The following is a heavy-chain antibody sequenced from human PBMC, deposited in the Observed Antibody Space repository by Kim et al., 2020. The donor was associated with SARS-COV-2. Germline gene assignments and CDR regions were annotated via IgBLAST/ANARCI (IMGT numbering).Heavy chain of an antibody. CDR1: AFTFSSYA. J-gene: IGHJ4*02. V-gene: IGHV3-23*01. D-gene: IGHD1-26*01. CDR2: VSGSGGTS. Sequence: GGSLRLSCAASAFTFSSYAMGWVRQAPGKGLEWVSTVSGSGGTSYYADSVKGRFTISRDNSKNTLYLQMNSLRAEDTAVYYCAKSYVGSYDYWGQGTLVT. CDR3: AKSYVGSYDY.